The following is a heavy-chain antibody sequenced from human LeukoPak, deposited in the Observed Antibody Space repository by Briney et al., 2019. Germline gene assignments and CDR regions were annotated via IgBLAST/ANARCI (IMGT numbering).Heavy chain of an antibody. J-gene: IGHJ4*02. Sequence: SVKVSCKASGDTFSSYSISWVRQAPGQGLEWMGGIIPIFGTTSYAQKFQGRVTITTDESTSTAYMEVSSLRSEDTAVYYCATQQDGYNFIFDYWGQGTLVTVSS. CDR2: IIPIFGTT. V-gene: IGHV1-69*05. CDR1: GDTFSSYS. CDR3: ATQQDGYNFIFDY. D-gene: IGHD5-24*01.